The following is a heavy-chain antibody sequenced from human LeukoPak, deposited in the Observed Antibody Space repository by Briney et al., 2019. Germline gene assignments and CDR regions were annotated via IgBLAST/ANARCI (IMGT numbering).Heavy chain of an antibody. CDR3: VAAGGY. Sequence: GGSLRLSYAASGFTFSTYLMNWVRQAPGRGLEWVASIKDDGSEKNYVDSVKGRFTISRDNANKSLCLQMNSLRAEDTAVYYCVAAGGYWGQGALVTVSS. V-gene: IGHV3-7*05. CDR1: GFTFSTYL. J-gene: IGHJ4*02. D-gene: IGHD6-13*01. CDR2: IKDDGSEK.